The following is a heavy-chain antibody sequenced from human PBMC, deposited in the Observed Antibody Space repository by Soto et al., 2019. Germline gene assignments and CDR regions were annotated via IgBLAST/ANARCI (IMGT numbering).Heavy chain of an antibody. V-gene: IGHV1-18*01. CDR3: ARETYHYDSSGYFGLDV. J-gene: IGHJ6*02. Sequence: QVQLVQSGAEVKKPGASVKVSCKASGYSFTSYGISWVRQAPGQGLEWIGWISAYNGNTNYAQKFQARVTMTTDTSTKTAYMELRSLRSDDTAVYYCARETYHYDSSGYFGLDVWGQGTTVTVSS. CDR1: GYSFTSYG. D-gene: IGHD3-22*01. CDR2: ISAYNGNT.